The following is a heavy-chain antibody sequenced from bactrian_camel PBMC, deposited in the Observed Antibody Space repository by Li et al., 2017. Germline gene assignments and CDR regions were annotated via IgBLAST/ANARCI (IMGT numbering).Heavy chain of an antibody. D-gene: IGHD5*01. CDR3: AADLLCYGLGTGYKY. V-gene: IGHV3S7*01. CDR2: IDRDPSEV. J-gene: IGHJ4*01. Sequence: QVQLVESGGGLVQPGGSLRLSCAASGFAFSSTDMTWVRQAPGKGLEWLAGIDRDPSEVLYASSVKGRFTISRDNAKKTHYLQMSSLKPEDTATYYCAADLLCYGLGTGYKYWGQGTQVTVS. CDR1: GFAFSSTD.